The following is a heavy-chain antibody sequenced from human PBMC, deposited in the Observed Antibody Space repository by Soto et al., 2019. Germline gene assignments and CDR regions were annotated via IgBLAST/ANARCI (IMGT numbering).Heavy chain of an antibody. CDR3: VRGALYAYYVDY. CDR2: INAFGSTT. V-gene: IGHV3-74*01. CDR1: GFTFSDYW. D-gene: IGHD3-16*01. Sequence: EVQLVESGGGLVQPGGSLRLSCAASGFTFSDYWIHWVRQVPGKGLVWVSRINAFGSTTNYADSVRGRFAISRDNADNTVYLQISSLRVKDTAVYYCVRGALYAYYVDYWGQGTLVTVSS. J-gene: IGHJ4*02.